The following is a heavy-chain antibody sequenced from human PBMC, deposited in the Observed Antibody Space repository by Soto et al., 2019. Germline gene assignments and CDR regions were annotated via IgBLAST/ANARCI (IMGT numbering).Heavy chain of an antibody. CDR3: ARASLYCSGGSCFNWYFDL. CDR1: GFTFSSYS. Sequence: PGGSLRLSCAASGFTFSSYSINWVRQAPGKGLEWVSYISSSSSTIYYADSVKGRFTISRDNSKNTLYLQMGSLRAEDMAVYYCARASLYCSGGSCFNWYFDLWGRGTLVTVSS. J-gene: IGHJ2*01. D-gene: IGHD2-15*01. CDR2: ISSSSSTI. V-gene: IGHV3-48*01.